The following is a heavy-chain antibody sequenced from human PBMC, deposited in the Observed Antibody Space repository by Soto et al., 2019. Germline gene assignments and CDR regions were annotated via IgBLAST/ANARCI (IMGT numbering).Heavy chain of an antibody. V-gene: IGHV3-43D*04. CDR1: GFTFDDFA. Sequence: EVQLVESGGAVVQPGGSLRLSCAASGFTFDDFAMCWVRQVPGKGLEWISLVNWDGDTTFYADSVKGRFIISRDNSKNSVYLQMNSLRSEASAMYYCAKGATVTTHYQYYGMDVWGQGTTVTVSS. CDR3: AKGATVTTHYQYYGMDV. J-gene: IGHJ6*02. CDR2: VNWDGDTT. D-gene: IGHD4-17*01.